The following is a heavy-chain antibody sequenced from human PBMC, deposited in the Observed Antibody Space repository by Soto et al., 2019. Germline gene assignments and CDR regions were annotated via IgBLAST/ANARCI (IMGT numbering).Heavy chain of an antibody. V-gene: IGHV3-23*01. J-gene: IGHJ4*02. Sequence: GGSLRLSCAASGFSFGNYLMTWVRQAPGKGLEWVAAISGSGGSTSYADSVKGRFTISRDNSKNTLYLQMNSLRAEDTAVYYCARTYYDFWSGYSPDYFDYWGQGTLVTVSS. CDR1: GFSFGNYL. CDR3: ARTYYDFWSGYSPDYFDY. CDR2: ISGSGGST. D-gene: IGHD3-3*01.